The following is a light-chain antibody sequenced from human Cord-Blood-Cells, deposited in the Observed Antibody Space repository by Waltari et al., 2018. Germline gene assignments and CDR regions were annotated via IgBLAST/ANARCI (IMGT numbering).Light chain of an antibody. CDR2: GAS. Sequence: EIVMTQSPATLSVSPGERATLSCRASQSVSSNLAWYQQQPGQAPRLLIYGASTRDTGIPARFSGSGSGTEFTLTISSLQSEDFAVYYCQQYNNWPRTFGQGTKLEIK. V-gene: IGKV3-15*01. CDR3: QQYNNWPRT. CDR1: QSVSSN. J-gene: IGKJ2*01.